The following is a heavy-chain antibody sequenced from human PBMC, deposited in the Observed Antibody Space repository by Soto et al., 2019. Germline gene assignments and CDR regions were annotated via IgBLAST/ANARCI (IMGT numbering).Heavy chain of an antibody. Sequence: QVQLQESGPGLVKPSQTLSLTCTVSGGSISSGGYYWSWIRQHPGKGLEWIGYIYYTGTTYYNPSLKSRVTISVDTSKNQFSLELISVTAADSAVYYCASVYGDYRSWFDPWGQGTLVTVSS. CDR3: ASVYGDYRSWFDP. V-gene: IGHV4-31*03. J-gene: IGHJ5*02. CDR2: IYYTGTT. D-gene: IGHD4-17*01. CDR1: GGSISSGGYY.